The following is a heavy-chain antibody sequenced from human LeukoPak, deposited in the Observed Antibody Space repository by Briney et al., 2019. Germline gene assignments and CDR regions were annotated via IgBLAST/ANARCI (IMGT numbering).Heavy chain of an antibody. D-gene: IGHD3-9*01. J-gene: IGHJ4*02. CDR1: GFTVSSNY. Sequence: PGGSLRLSCAASGFTVSSNYMSWVRQAPGKGLEWVSYINHNGEMIYYADSVKGRFTISRDNAKNSLDLQMNSLRDEDTAVYYCARDYDWAFDHWGQGTLVTVSS. CDR2: INHNGEMI. V-gene: IGHV3-48*02. CDR3: ARDYDWAFDH.